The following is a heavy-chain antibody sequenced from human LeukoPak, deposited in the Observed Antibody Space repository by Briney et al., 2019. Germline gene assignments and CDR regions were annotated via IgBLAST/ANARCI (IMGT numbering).Heavy chain of an antibody. CDR2: IYYSGST. Sequence: NPSETLSLTCTVSGGSISSSSYYWGWIRQPPGKGLEWIGSIYYSGSTYYNPSLKSRVAISVDTSKNQFSLKLSSVTAADTAVYYCARGVGSSWYNDAFDIWGQGTMVTVSS. V-gene: IGHV4-39*01. D-gene: IGHD6-13*01. CDR3: ARGVGSSWYNDAFDI. J-gene: IGHJ3*02. CDR1: GGSISSSSYY.